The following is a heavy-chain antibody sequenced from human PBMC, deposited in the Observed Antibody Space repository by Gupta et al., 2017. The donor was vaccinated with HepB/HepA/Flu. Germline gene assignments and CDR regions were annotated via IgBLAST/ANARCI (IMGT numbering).Heavy chain of an antibody. J-gene: IGHJ4*02. CDR1: GGPIRSSSYY. V-gene: IGHV4-39*01. CDR3: AGHCCDAYTSITY. CDR2: IYYTGST. Sequence: QLQLQESGPGVAKPSETLSLAGTVSGGPIRSSSYYWGWIRQPPGKGPEWIASIYYTGSTHYNPFLSSRVRISADTSLSQFSLTLTSANAPETGVDHCAGHCCDAYTSITYWGQGSLVNVSS. D-gene: IGHD1-1*01.